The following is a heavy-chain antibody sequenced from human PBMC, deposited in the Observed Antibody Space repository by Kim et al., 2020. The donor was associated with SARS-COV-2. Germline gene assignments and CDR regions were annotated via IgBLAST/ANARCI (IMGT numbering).Heavy chain of an antibody. D-gene: IGHD1-26*01. Sequence: YAVSVKSRITINPDTSKDQCSLQLNSVTPEDTAVYYCARVVGATKWYFDYWGQGTLVTVSS. CDR3: ARVVGATKWYFDY. J-gene: IGHJ4*02. V-gene: IGHV6-1*01.